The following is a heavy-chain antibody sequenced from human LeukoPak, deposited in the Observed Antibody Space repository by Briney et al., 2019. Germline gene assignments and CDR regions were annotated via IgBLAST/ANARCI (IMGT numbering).Heavy chain of an antibody. CDR2: IIPIFGTA. Sequence: SVKVSCKASGGTFSSYAISWVRQAPGQGLEWMGGIIPIFGTANYAQKFQGRVTITTDESTSTAYMELSSLRSEDTAVYYCARMTVEYDTYRCHRDGYNQALYYYYMDVWGKGTTLTVSS. CDR1: GGTFSSYA. J-gene: IGHJ6*03. V-gene: IGHV1-69*05. CDR3: ARMTVEYDTYRCHRDGYNQALYYYYMDV. D-gene: IGHD5-24*01.